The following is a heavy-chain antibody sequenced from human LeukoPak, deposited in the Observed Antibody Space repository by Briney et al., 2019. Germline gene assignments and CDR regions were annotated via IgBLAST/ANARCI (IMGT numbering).Heavy chain of an antibody. V-gene: IGHV3-7*01. D-gene: IGHD1-26*01. CDR1: GFTFSSYW. CDR3: SGGSYIVPFDP. CDR2: IKQDGSEK. J-gene: IGHJ5*02. Sequence: GGPLRLSCAASGFTFSSYWMSWVRQAPGKGLEWVANIKQDGSEKYYVDSVTGRFSISRDKATNLLYLQMNSLRAEDTAVYYCSGGSYIVPFDPWGQGTLVTVSS.